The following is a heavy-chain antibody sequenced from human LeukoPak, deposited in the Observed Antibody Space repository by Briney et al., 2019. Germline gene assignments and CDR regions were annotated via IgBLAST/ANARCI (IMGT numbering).Heavy chain of an antibody. D-gene: IGHD1-14*01. CDR1: GGSFGHNY. CDR2: ISHSGDIS. V-gene: IGHV4-34*01. CDR3: ARVPDITARTCDT. J-gene: IGHJ5*01. Sequence: SETLSLTCAVYGGSFGHNYWTWVRQTPGRGLEWVGEISHSGDISGHNPSLGSRVTISVDSSKKQFSLTLTSVTAADTGIYYCARVPDITARTCDTWGPGTPVIVSS.